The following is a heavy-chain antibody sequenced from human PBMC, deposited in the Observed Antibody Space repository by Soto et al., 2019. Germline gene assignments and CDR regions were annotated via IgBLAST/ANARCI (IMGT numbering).Heavy chain of an antibody. CDR3: ASAMTTVTPYYYGMDV. CDR1: GGTFSSYA. CDR2: IIPIFGTA. D-gene: IGHD4-4*01. V-gene: IGHV1-69*12. J-gene: IGHJ6*02. Sequence: QVQLVQSGAEVKKPGSSVKVSCKASGGTFSSYAISWVRQAPGQGLEWMGGIIPIFGTANYAQKFQGRVTITADDSTSTAYMELSSLTSEDTAVYYCASAMTTVTPYYYGMDVWGQGTTVTVSS.